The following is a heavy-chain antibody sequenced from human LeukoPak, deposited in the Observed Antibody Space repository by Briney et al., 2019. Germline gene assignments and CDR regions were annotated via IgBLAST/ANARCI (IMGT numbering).Heavy chain of an antibody. CDR2: IYYSGST. Sequence: SETLSLTCTVSGASISSSRYYWGWIRQSPGKGLQWIGSIYYSGSTYYNPSLKSRVTISVDTSKNQFSLKLSSVTAADTAVYYCAREDSSGFKGGMDVWGQGTTVTVSS. J-gene: IGHJ6*02. CDR3: AREDSSGFKGGMDV. V-gene: IGHV4-39*07. CDR1: GASISSSRYY. D-gene: IGHD3-22*01.